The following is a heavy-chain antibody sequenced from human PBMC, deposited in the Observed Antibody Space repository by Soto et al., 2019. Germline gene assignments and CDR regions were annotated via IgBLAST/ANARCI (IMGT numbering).Heavy chain of an antibody. Sequence: SETLSLTCTVSGGSISSYYWSWIRQPAGKGLEWIGRIYTSGSTNYNPSLKSRVTMSVDTSKNQFSLKLSSVTAADTAVYYCARDGTVDAYYYYGMDVWGQGTTVTVSS. CDR2: IYTSGST. V-gene: IGHV4-4*07. CDR1: GGSISSYY. D-gene: IGHD4-17*01. CDR3: ARDGTVDAYYYYGMDV. J-gene: IGHJ6*02.